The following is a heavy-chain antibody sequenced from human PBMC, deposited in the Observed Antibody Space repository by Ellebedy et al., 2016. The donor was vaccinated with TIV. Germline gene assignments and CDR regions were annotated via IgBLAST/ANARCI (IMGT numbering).Heavy chain of an antibody. D-gene: IGHD1-1*01. V-gene: IGHV3-21*01. CDR2: ITGDLHDI. CDR1: GFTFSDFT. CDR3: ARDRGERGLPSYFDF. Sequence: GGSLRLSCAASGFTFSDFTMNWVRQAPGKCLEWVSSITGDLHDISYSESVKGRFTLSRDNGKKSVFLQMDSLRAEDTATYYCARDRGERGLPSYFDFWGPGTLVTVST. J-gene: IGHJ4*02.